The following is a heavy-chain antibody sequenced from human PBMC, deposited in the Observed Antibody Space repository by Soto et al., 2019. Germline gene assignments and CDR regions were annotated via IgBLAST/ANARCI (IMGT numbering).Heavy chain of an antibody. J-gene: IGHJ4*02. CDR1: GFTFSSYW. D-gene: IGHD7-27*01. CDR2: INKVGSEK. Sequence: GGSLRLSCAASGFTFSSYWMAWVRQAPGKGLEWVANINKVGSEKYYVDSVKGRFTISRDNAKNSLYLQMNSLRAEDTAVYYCASDSTVTGGYFDYWGLGTLVTVSS. CDR3: ASDSTVTGGYFDY. V-gene: IGHV3-7*01.